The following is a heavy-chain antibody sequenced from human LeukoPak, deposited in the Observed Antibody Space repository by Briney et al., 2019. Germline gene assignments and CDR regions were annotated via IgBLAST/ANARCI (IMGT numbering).Heavy chain of an antibody. CDR3: AVIRYFDWLVDY. CDR2: ISSSSSYI. CDR1: GFTFSSYS. D-gene: IGHD3-9*01. V-gene: IGHV3-21*01. J-gene: IGHJ4*02. Sequence: GGSLRLSCTASGFTFSSYSMNWVRQAPGKGLEWVSSISSSSSYIYYADSVKGRFTISRDNAKNSLYLQMNSLRAEDTAVYYCAVIRYFDWLVDYWGQGTLVTVSS.